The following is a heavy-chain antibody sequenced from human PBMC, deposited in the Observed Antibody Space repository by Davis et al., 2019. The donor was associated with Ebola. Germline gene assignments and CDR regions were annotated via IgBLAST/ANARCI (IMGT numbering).Heavy chain of an antibody. CDR2: INPNSGGT. D-gene: IGHD3-3*01. CDR3: ARGPLILEWLLYDY. J-gene: IGHJ4*02. V-gene: IGHV1-2*04. CDR1: GYIFTSYA. Sequence: AASVKVSCKASGYIFTSYAMHWVRQAPGQGLEWMGWINPNSGGTNYAQKFQGWVTMTRDTSISTAYMELSRLRSDDTAVYYCARGPLILEWLLYDYWGQGTLVTVSS.